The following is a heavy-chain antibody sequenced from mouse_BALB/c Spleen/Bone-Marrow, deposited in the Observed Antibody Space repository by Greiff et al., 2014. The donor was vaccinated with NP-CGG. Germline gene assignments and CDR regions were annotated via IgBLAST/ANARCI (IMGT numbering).Heavy chain of an antibody. CDR2: IDPANGNT. CDR3: ASYSYGHYFDY. Sequence: EVKVVESGAELVKPGASVKLSCTASGFNIKDTYMHWVKQRPEQGLEWIGRIDPANGNTKYDPKFQGKATITADTSSNTAYLQLSSLTSEDTAVYYFASYSYGHYFDYWGQGTTLTVSS. V-gene: IGHV14-3*02. CDR1: GFNIKDTY. J-gene: IGHJ2*01. D-gene: IGHD1-1*01.